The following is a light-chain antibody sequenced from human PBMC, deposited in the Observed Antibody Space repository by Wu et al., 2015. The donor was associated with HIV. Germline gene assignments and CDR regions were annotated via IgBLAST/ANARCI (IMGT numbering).Light chain of an antibody. Sequence: EIVLTQSPATLSLSPGERVTLSCRASQSVSDYLAWYQQKPGQAPRLLIYDASNRATGIPARFSGSGSGTDFTLTISSLEPEDFATYYCQQRRYLYSFGQGTKLEI. CDR3: QQRRYLYS. V-gene: IGKV3-11*01. CDR1: QSVSDY. J-gene: IGKJ2*03. CDR2: DAS.